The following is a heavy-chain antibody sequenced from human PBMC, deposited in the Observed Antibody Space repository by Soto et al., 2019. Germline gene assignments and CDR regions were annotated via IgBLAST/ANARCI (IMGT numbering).Heavy chain of an antibody. V-gene: IGHV3-48*01. CDR1: GFTFSSYS. D-gene: IGHD3-3*01. CDR2: ISSSSSTI. CDR3: ASDSGVEDAFDI. Sequence: GGSLRLSCAASGFTFSSYSMNWVRQAPGKGLEWVSYISSSSSTIYYADSVKGRFTISRDNAKNSLYLQMNSLRAEDTAVYYCASDSGVEDAFDIWGQGTMVTVSS. J-gene: IGHJ3*02.